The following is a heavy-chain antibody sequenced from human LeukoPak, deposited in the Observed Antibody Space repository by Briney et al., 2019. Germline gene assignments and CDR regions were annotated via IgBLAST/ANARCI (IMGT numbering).Heavy chain of an antibody. CDR1: GFTFRNHW. CDR2: ISSDGSST. V-gene: IGHV3-74*03. J-gene: IGHJ4*02. Sequence: GGSLRLSCAASGFTFRNHWMHWVRQTPGKGLVWVPRISSDGSSTTYADSVKGRFTNSTDNAKNTLYLQMNNLRAEDTAMSYCARDQRVTGRPDIDYWGQGTLVIVSS. D-gene: IGHD4-11*01. CDR3: ARDQRVTGRPDIDY.